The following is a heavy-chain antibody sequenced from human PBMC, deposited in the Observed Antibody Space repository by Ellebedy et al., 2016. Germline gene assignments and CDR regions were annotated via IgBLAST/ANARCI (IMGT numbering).Heavy chain of an antibody. V-gene: IGHV4-59*12. D-gene: IGHD6-19*01. CDR3: ARSRGLSAVAGY. J-gene: IGHJ4*02. Sequence: SETLSLXXTVSGGSISSYYWSWIRQPPGKGLEWIGYIYYSGSTNYNPSLKSRVTISVDTSKNQFSLKLSSVTAADTAVYYCARSRGLSAVAGYWGQGTLVTVSS. CDR2: IYYSGST. CDR1: GGSISSYY.